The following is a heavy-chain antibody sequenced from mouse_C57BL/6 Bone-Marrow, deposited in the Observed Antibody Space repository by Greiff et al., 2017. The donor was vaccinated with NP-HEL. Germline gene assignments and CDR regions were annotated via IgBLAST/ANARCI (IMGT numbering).Heavy chain of an antibody. D-gene: IGHD1-1*01. J-gene: IGHJ2*01. Sequence: EVKLMESGGGLVQPGGSLKLSCAASGFTFSDYYMYWVRQTPEKRLEWVAYISNGGGSTYYPDTVKGRFTISRDNAKNTLYLQMSRLKSEDTAMYYCARGYYGSSTEYFDYWGQGTTLTVSS. CDR2: ISNGGGST. CDR3: ARGYYGSSTEYFDY. CDR1: GFTFSDYY. V-gene: IGHV5-12*01.